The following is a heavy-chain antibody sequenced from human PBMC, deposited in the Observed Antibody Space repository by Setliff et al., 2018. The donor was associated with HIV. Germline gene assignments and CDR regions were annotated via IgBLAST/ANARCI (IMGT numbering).Heavy chain of an antibody. J-gene: IGHJ3*02. V-gene: IGHV4-34*01. CDR3: AGANSIKGYSYGPDAFDI. Sequence: SETLSLTCAVYGGSFSGFYWSWIRQPPGEGLEWIGEVNYSGNTNYNPSLKTRVNISVDTSKNQFSLNLRSVSAADTAVYYCAGANSIKGYSYGPDAFDIWGQGTMVTVSS. D-gene: IGHD5-18*01. CDR2: VNYSGNT. CDR1: GGSFSGFY.